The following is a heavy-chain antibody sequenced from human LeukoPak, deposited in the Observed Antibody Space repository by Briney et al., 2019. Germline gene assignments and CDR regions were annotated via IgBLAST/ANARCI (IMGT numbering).Heavy chain of an antibody. D-gene: IGHD3-22*01. Sequence: GGSLRLSCAASGFTFSNYGMHWVRQAPGKGLEWVAVIWYDGSNKYYADSVKGRFTVSRDNSKNTLYLQMNSLRAEDTAVYYCAKGPEYYYDSSGWFDYWGQGTLVTVSS. J-gene: IGHJ4*02. CDR2: IWYDGSNK. CDR3: AKGPEYYYDSSGWFDY. CDR1: GFTFSNYG. V-gene: IGHV3-30*02.